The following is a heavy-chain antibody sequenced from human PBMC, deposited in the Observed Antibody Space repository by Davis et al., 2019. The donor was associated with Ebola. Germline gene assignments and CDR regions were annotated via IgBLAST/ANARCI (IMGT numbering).Heavy chain of an antibody. J-gene: IGHJ6*03. CDR1: GYTFTGYY. CDR2: INPNSGGT. CDR3: ARDKGDSSSWYRYYYYMDV. D-gene: IGHD6-13*01. V-gene: IGHV1-2*02. Sequence: ASVKVSCKASGYTFTGYYMHWVRQAPGQGLEWMGWINPNSGGTNYAQKFQGRVTMTRDTSISTAYMELSRLRSDDTAVYYCARDKGDSSSWYRYYYYMDVWGKGTTVTVSS.